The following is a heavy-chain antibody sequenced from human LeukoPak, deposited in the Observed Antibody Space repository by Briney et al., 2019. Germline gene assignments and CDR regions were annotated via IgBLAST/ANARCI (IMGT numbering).Heavy chain of an antibody. D-gene: IGHD6-19*01. CDR1: GYTFTSYG. CDR2: INPSGGST. J-gene: IGHJ3*02. CDR3: ASVSVAGLFDI. V-gene: IGHV1-46*01. Sequence: ASVKVSCKASGYTFTSYGISWVRQAPGQGLEWMGIINPSGGSTSYAQKFQGRVTMTRDMSTSTVYMELSSLRSEDTAVYYCASVSVAGLFDIWGQGTMVTVSS.